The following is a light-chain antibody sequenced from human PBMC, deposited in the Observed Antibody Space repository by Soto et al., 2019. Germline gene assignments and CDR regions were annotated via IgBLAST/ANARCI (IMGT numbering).Light chain of an antibody. V-gene: IGLV2-23*01. J-gene: IGLJ2*01. CDR3: RSYAGSSSHVV. Sequence: QSALTQPASVSGSPGQSITISCTGTSSDVGSYNLVSWYQQHPGKAPKLMIYEGSKRPSGVSNRFSGSKSGNTASLTISGLPAEDVAVYYFRSYAGSSSHVVFGGGTKLTVL. CDR1: SSDVGSYNL. CDR2: EGS.